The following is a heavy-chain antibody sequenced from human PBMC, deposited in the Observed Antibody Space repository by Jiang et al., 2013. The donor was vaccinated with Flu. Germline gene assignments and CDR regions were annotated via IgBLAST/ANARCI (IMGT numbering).Heavy chain of an antibody. Sequence: SGAEVKKPGSSVKVSCKASGGTFSSYTISWVRQAPGQGLEWMGRIIPILGIANYAQKFQGRVTITADKSTSTAYMELSSLRSEDTAVYYCARDRERYDAFDIWGQGTMVTVSS. CDR3: ARDRERYDAFDI. CDR2: IIPILGIA. V-gene: IGHV1-69*04. CDR1: GGTFSSYT. J-gene: IGHJ3*02. D-gene: IGHD1-1*01.